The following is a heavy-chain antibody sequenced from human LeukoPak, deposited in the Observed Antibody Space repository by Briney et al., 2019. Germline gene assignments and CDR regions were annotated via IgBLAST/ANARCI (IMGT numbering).Heavy chain of an antibody. Sequence: GESLKISCKVSGYSFSNYWIGWVRQMPGKGLEWMAVIFPGDSDIRYNPSFQGQVTISADKSISTAYLQWSSLKAADTAMYYCARHVRYYDSSGYYYGSYYFDYWGQGTLVTVSS. CDR2: IFPGDSDI. V-gene: IGHV5-51*01. CDR3: ARHVRYYDSSGYYYGSYYFDY. D-gene: IGHD3-22*01. CDR1: GYSFSNYW. J-gene: IGHJ4*02.